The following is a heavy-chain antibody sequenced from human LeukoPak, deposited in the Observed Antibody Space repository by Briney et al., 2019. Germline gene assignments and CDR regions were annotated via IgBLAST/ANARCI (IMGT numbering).Heavy chain of an antibody. CDR3: ARVDDTSGYFYKFDY. Sequence: SETLSLTCSVSGGSISNYYWSWIRQPPGKGLEWIAYIHYSGNTNYNPSLKRRVTISVDTSKNQFSLKLASVTAVDTAVYYCARVDDTSGYFYKFDYWGQGTLVTVSS. CDR1: GGSISNYY. D-gene: IGHD3-22*01. CDR2: IHYSGNT. J-gene: IGHJ4*02. V-gene: IGHV4-59*01.